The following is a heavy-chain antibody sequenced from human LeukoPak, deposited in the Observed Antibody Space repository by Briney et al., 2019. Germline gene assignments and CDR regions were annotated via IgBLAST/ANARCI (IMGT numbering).Heavy chain of an antibody. J-gene: IGHJ4*02. V-gene: IGHV5-51*01. Sequence: GESLKISCKGSGYNFATYWISWVRQMPGKGLEWMGIIYPGDSDTRYSPSLQGQVTISADKSISTAYLQWTSLKASDTAIYYCARSPGDYEYWGQGTLVTVSS. CDR1: GYNFATYW. CDR2: IYPGDSDT. CDR3: ARSPGDYEY. D-gene: IGHD4-17*01.